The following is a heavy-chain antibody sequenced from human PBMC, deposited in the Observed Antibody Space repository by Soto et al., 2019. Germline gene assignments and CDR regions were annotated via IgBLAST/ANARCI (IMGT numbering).Heavy chain of an antibody. D-gene: IGHD3-10*01. J-gene: IGHJ6*03. CDR2: ISSSSSTI. V-gene: IGHV3-48*01. CDR3: AREGEFLVAYYYYYMDV. Sequence: PGGSLRLSCAASGFTFSSYSMNWVRQAPGKGLEWVSYISSSSSTIYYADSVKGRFTISRDNAKNSLYLQMNSLRAEDTAVYYCAREGEFLVAYYYYYMDVWGKGTTVTVSS. CDR1: GFTFSSYS.